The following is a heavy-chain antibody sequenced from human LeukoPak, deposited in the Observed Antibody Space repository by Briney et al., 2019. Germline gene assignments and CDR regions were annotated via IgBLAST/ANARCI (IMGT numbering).Heavy chain of an antibody. CDR2: IKQDGSEK. J-gene: IGHJ3*02. CDR3: ARHQWLVFDAFDI. Sequence: GGSLRLSCAVSGFTFSNYWMSWVRQAPGKGLEWVANIKQDGSEKYYVDSVKGRFTISRDNAKNSLYLYMNSLRAEDTAVYSCARHQWLVFDAFDIWGQGTMVTVSS. D-gene: IGHD6-19*01. CDR1: GFTFSNYW. V-gene: IGHV3-7*01.